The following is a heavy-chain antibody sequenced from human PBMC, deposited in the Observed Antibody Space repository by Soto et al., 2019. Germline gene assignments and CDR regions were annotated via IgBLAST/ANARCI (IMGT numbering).Heavy chain of an antibody. J-gene: IGHJ4*02. CDR3: ARYRISGSWSKFDY. CDR1: GLTISSASYY. CDR2: IYYNGST. V-gene: IGHV4-31*03. Sequence: QVLLQESGPGLMKPSQTLSLTCTVSGLTISSASYYWSWIRQHPGKGLEWVGNIYYNGSTYDSPSLKSRVTLWVDTSKNQFSLRLASVTAADTAVYYCARYRISGSWSKFDYWGQGTLVTVSS. D-gene: IGHD6-13*01.